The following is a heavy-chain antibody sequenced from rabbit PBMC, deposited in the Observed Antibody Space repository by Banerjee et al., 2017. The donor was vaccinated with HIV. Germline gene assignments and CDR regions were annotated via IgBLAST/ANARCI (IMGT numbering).Heavy chain of an antibody. J-gene: IGHJ3*01. D-gene: IGHD6-1*01. CDR1: GFSFSNKYV. CDR3: ARYVGVGGYNYGDL. Sequence: QSLEESGGDLVKPGASLTLTCTASGFSFSNKYVMCWVRQAPGKGLEWIACIYAGSSGGPYYATWAKSRFTISKTSSTTVTLQMTSLTAADTASYFCARYVGVGGYNYGDLWGQGTLVTVS. V-gene: IGHV1S40*01. CDR2: IYAGSSGGP.